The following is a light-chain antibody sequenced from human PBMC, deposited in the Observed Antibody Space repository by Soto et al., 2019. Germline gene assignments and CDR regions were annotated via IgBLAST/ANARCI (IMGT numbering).Light chain of an antibody. CDR1: ESISSK. J-gene: IGKJ3*01. Sequence: DIEMTQSPSSLSASVGDRVTITCQASESISSKLNWYQQKPGKAPALLISAASRLHSGVPSRFSGSGSGTDFTLTISSLQHEDFATYFCQQGYRTPFTFGPGTKVDIK. V-gene: IGKV1-39*01. CDR2: AAS. CDR3: QQGYRTPFT.